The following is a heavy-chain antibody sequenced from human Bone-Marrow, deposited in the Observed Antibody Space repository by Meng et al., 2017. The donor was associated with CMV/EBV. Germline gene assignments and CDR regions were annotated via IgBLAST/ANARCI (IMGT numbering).Heavy chain of an antibody. Sequence: SETLSLTCTVSGGSIRSGGYYWNWIRQHPGKGLEWIGYIYYSGSTNYNPSLKSRVTISVDTSKNQFSLKLSSVTAADTAVYYCARDSSSSSYYYYYGMDVWGQGTTVTVSS. V-gene: IGHV4-61*08. CDR3: ARDSSSSSYYYYYGMDV. CDR1: GGSIRSGGYY. J-gene: IGHJ6*02. CDR2: IYYSGST. D-gene: IGHD6-6*01.